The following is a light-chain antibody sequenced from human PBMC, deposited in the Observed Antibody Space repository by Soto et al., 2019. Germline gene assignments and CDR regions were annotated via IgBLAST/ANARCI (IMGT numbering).Light chain of an antibody. J-gene: IGKJ2*01. Sequence: DIKMTQSPSSVSASVGDRVTITCRASQGISTWLAWYQQKPGRAPKLLIYAASSLQSGVPSRFSGSGSGTDFTLTISNLQPDDFATYYCQQAGSAPPFIFGHGTKVEIK. CDR3: QQAGSAPPFI. V-gene: IGKV1-12*01. CDR2: AAS. CDR1: QGISTW.